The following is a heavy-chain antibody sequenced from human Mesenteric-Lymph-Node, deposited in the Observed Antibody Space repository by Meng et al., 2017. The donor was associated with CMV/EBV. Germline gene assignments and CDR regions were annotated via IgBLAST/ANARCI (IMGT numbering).Heavy chain of an antibody. J-gene: IGHJ6*02. Sequence: ASVKVSCKASGYTFTSYGISWVRQAPGQGLEWMGWISAYNGNTNYAQKLQGRVTMTRDTSISTAYMELSRLRSDDTAVYYCARDERADFVVVPAAFYYYYGMDVWGQGTTVTVSS. V-gene: IGHV1-18*01. CDR1: GYTFTSYG. D-gene: IGHD2-2*01. CDR3: ARDERADFVVVPAAFYYYYGMDV. CDR2: ISAYNGNT.